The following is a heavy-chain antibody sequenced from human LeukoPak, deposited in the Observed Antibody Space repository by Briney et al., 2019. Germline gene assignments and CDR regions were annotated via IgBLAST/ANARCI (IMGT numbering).Heavy chain of an antibody. V-gene: IGHV3-30*18. J-gene: IGHJ3*02. CDR1: GFTFSSYG. CDR3: AKFNLLTGAFDI. Sequence: GGSLRLSCAASGFTFSSYGMHWVRQAPGKGLEWVAVISYDGSNKYYADSAKGRFTISRDNSKNTLYLQMNSLRAEDTAVYYCAKFNLLTGAFDIWGQGTMVTVSS. CDR2: ISYDGSNK. D-gene: IGHD2-8*02.